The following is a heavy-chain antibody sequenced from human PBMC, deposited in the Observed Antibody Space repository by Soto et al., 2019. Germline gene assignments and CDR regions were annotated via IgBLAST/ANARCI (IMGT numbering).Heavy chain of an antibody. D-gene: IGHD2-21*01. Sequence: SETLSLTCAVSGGSIISGGYSCICIRQPPGNGLELIGYIYHSGSTYYNPSLKSRVTISVDRSKNQFSLKLSSVTAADTAVYYCARGDWQRGNWFDPWGQGTLVTVSS. CDR1: GGSIISGGYS. CDR2: IYHSGST. J-gene: IGHJ5*02. CDR3: ARGDWQRGNWFDP. V-gene: IGHV4-30-2*01.